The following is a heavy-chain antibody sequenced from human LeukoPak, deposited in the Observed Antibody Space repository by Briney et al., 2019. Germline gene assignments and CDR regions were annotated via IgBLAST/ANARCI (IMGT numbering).Heavy chain of an antibody. CDR1: GFSFNTYG. J-gene: IGHJ6*02. Sequence: GGSLRLSCAASGFSFNTYGMHWVRQAPGKGLEWVAVISYDGSNKYYADSVKGRFTISRDNSKNTLYLQMNSLRAEDTAVYYCAKDLSVGGNSRDYYYYGMDVWGQGTTVTVSS. CDR2: ISYDGSNK. V-gene: IGHV3-30*18. CDR3: AKDLSVGGNSRDYYYYGMDV. D-gene: IGHD4-23*01.